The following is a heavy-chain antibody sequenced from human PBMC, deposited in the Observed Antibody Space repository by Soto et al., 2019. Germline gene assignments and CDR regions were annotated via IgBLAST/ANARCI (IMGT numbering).Heavy chain of an antibody. CDR2: ISGDASST. CDR1: GFTFSDNW. Sequence: EMKVVECGGGLVQPGGSLRLSCAASGFTFSDNWMHWVRQPPGKGPVWVSRISGDASSTSYADSVKGRFTISRDSAKNTVYLQMDSLRVEDTAVYYCTRGGTRTTYWGLFDSWGQGTLVTVSS. D-gene: IGHD7-27*01. V-gene: IGHV3-74*01. CDR3: TRGGTRTTYWGLFDS. J-gene: IGHJ4*02.